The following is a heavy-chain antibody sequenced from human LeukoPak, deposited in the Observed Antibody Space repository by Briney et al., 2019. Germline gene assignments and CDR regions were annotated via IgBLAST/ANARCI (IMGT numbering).Heavy chain of an antibody. D-gene: IGHD6-13*01. V-gene: IGHV1-69*13. CDR1: GGTFSSYA. Sequence: ASVKVSCKASGGTFSSYAISWVRQAPGQGLEWMGGITPIFGTANYAQKFQGRVTITADESTSTAYMELSSLRSEDTAVYYCARNGEQQLVLTSYMDVWGKGTTVTISS. J-gene: IGHJ6*03. CDR2: ITPIFGTA. CDR3: ARNGEQQLVLTSYMDV.